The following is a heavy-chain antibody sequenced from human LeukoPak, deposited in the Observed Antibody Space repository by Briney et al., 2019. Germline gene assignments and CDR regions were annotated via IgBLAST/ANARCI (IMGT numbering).Heavy chain of an antibody. CDR1: GFTFRSYG. V-gene: IGHV3-30*18. CDR2: ISYDGSKE. J-gene: IGHJ4*02. Sequence: GGSLRLSCAASGFTFRSYGMHWVRQAPGKGLEWVAVISYDGSKEHYGDSVKGRFSISRDNSKNTLYLQMNSLRAEDTAVYCCAKEYDSLYYFDYWGQGTLVTVSS. CDR3: AKEYDSLYYFDY. D-gene: IGHD3-16*01.